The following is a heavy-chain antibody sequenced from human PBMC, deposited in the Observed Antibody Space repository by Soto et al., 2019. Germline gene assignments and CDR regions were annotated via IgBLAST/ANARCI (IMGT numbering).Heavy chain of an antibody. V-gene: IGHV3-15*01. D-gene: IGHD1-1*01. CDR1: GLPFSKAW. Sequence: EVHLVESGGGLVKPGGSLRLSCAASGLPFSKAWMSWVRQAPGKGLEWVGRIKNKRTTDYAAPVRDRFTISRDDSQNMVYLKMDSLKTEETAVYYCTTGEADNGNDGDFDYWGQGTLVTVSS. CDR3: TTGEADNGNDGDFDY. CDR2: IKNKRTT. J-gene: IGHJ4*02.